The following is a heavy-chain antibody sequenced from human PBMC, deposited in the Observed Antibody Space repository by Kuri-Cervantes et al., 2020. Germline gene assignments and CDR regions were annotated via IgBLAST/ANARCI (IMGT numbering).Heavy chain of an antibody. CDR1: GFTFSSYG. CDR3: ARDNYYDSSGYYYYYGMDV. CDR2: IWYDGSNK. Sequence: GGSLRLSCAASGFTFSSYGMHWVRQAPGKGLEWVAVIWYDGSNKYYVDSVKGRFTISRDNSKNTLYLQMNSLRAEDTAVYYCARDNYYDSSGYYYYYGMDVWGQGTTVTVSS. V-gene: IGHV3-33*01. J-gene: IGHJ6*02. D-gene: IGHD3-22*01.